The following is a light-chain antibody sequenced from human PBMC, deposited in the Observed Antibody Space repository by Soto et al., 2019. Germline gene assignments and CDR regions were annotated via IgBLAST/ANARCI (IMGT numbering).Light chain of an antibody. CDR2: GVS. CDR3: QQYSDWPPDYT. V-gene: IGKV3-15*01. J-gene: IGKJ2*01. CDR1: QSVDSN. Sequence: EVVMTQSPATLSVSPGEGATLSCRASQSVDSNLAWYQQKSGQAPRLLIFGVSTRANGVPARFSGSGSGTDFSLTISSLESEDSAVYYCQQYSDWPPDYTFGQGTKVEIK.